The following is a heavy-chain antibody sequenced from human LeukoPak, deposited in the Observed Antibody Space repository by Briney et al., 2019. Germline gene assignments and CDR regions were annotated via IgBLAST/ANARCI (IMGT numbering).Heavy chain of an antibody. J-gene: IGHJ3*02. CDR2: IKQDGSEK. Sequence: GGSLRLSCAASGFTFSSYWMSWVRQAPGKGLERVANIKQDGSEKYYVDSVKGRFTISRDNAKNSLYLQMNSLRAEDTAVYYCASYYGSGSRRAFDIWGQGTMVTVSS. V-gene: IGHV3-7*03. D-gene: IGHD3-10*01. CDR3: ASYYGSGSRRAFDI. CDR1: GFTFSSYW.